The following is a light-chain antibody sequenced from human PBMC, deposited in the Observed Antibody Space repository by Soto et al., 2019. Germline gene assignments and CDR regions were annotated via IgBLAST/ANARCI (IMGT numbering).Light chain of an antibody. CDR2: MAS. J-gene: IGKJ2*01. CDR3: QQYKEYPYT. CDR1: QSIHHW. V-gene: IGKV1-5*03. Sequence: DIQMTQSPFTVSASVGDRVTITCRASQSIHHWLAWFQQKPGRAPRLMMYMASTLESGVPARFSGNMSGTEFTLTISSLQPDDFVTYYCQQYKEYPYTFGRGTKLEIK.